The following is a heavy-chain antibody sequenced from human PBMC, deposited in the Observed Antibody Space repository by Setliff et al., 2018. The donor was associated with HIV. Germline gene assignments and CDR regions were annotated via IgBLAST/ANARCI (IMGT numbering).Heavy chain of an antibody. D-gene: IGHD3-22*01. CDR2: IYYSGST. J-gene: IGHJ5*02. Sequence: SETLSLTCTVSGGSVSSGSYYWSWIRQPPGKGLEWIGYIYYSGSTKHNPSLKSRVTISLDTSKNQFSLKLTSVTAADTAVYYCARSDYYDSSGYSWFDPWGQGTLVTVSS. V-gene: IGHV4-61*01. CDR1: GGSVSSGSYY. CDR3: ARSDYYDSSGYSWFDP.